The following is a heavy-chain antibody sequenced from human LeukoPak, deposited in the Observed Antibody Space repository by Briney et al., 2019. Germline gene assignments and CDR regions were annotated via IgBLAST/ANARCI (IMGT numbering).Heavy chain of an antibody. D-gene: IGHD4-23*01. Sequence: GGSLRLSCAASGFTFSSYSMNWVRQAPGKGLEWVSYISSSSSTIYYADSVKGRFALSRDNAKNSLYLQMNSLRAEDTAVYYCARATVVSPNYWGKGTTVTVSS. V-gene: IGHV3-48*01. CDR2: ISSSSSTI. J-gene: IGHJ6*04. CDR3: ARATVVSPNY. CDR1: GFTFSSYS.